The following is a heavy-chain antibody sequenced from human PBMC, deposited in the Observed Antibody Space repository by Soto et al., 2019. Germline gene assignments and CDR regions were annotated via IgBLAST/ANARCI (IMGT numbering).Heavy chain of an antibody. CDR2: ISGLGGSR. Sequence: VHLLESGGGLVQPGGSLRLSCAASGFTFSAYSLSWVRQAPGKGLQWVSGISGLGGSRYYADSVKGRFTISRDNSKNSLYLQMDSLRVEDTAVYYCAKSYGNTWEQYDFDYWGQGTLLTVSS. J-gene: IGHJ4*02. V-gene: IGHV3-23*01. CDR1: GFTFSAYS. D-gene: IGHD1-26*01. CDR3: AKSYGNTWEQYDFDY.